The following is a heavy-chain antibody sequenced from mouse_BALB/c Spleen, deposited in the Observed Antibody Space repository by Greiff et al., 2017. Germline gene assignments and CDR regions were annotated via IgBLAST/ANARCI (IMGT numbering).Heavy chain of an antibody. CDR1: GYTFTSYN. V-gene: IGHV1-12*01. D-gene: IGHD1-1*01. Sequence: QVQLQQPGAELVKPGASVKMSCKASGYTFTSYNMHWVKQTPGQGLEWIGAIYPGNGDTSYNQKFKGKATLTADKSSSTAYMQLSSLTSEDSAVYYCARFTTVVATDYFDYWGQGTTLTVSS. J-gene: IGHJ2*01. CDR3: ARFTTVVATDYFDY. CDR2: IYPGNGDT.